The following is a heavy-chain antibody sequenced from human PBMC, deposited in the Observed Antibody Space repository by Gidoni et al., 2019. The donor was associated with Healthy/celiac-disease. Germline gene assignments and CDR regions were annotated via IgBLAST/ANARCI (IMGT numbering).Heavy chain of an antibody. CDR1: GFNFSSYW. CDR2: IKQDGSEK. CDR3: ARANAAARLNYYYYGMDV. D-gene: IGHD6-6*01. V-gene: IGHV3-7*01. Sequence: EVQLVESGGGLVQPGGSLRLSCGASGFNFSSYWMSGVRQAPGKGLEWVANIKQDGSEKYYVDSVKGRFTISRDNAKNSLYLQMNSLRAEDTAVYYCARANAAARLNYYYYGMDVWGQGTTVTVSS. J-gene: IGHJ6*02.